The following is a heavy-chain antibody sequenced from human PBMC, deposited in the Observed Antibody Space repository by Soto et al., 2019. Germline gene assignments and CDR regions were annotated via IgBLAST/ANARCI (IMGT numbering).Heavy chain of an antibody. D-gene: IGHD3-22*01. CDR3: VRTYDCSNIYCFSAFGS. J-gene: IGHJ3*02. V-gene: IGHV3-30-3*01. Sequence: LRLPCAASGVTFSSDAMHWVRQAPGTGLEWVAVISNDGRNKDYVDSVKGRFTISRDNSKNMVYLQMDSLRVEDTAVYYCVRTYDCSNIYCFSAFGSWGRGTLVTV. CDR1: GVTFSSDA. CDR2: ISNDGRNK.